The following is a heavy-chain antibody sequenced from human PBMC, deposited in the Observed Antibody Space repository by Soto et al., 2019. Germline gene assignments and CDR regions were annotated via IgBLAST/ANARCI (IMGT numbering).Heavy chain of an antibody. CDR1: GGSISSYY. CDR3: ARLGVVPALKFDY. J-gene: IGHJ4*02. D-gene: IGHD2-2*01. CDR2: IYYSGST. V-gene: IGHV4-59*08. Sequence: SETLSLTCTVSGGSISSYYWSWIRQPPGKGLEWIGYIYYSGSTNYNPSLKSRVTISVDTSKNQFSLKLSSVTAADTAVYYCARLGVVPALKFDYWGQGTLVTVSS.